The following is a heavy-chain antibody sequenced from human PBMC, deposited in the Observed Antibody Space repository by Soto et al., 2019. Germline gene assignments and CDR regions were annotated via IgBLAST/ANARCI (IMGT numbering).Heavy chain of an antibody. Sequence: EVQLVESGGGLVQPGRSLRLSCAASGFTFDDYSMHWVRQAPGKGLGWVSSISWNSVSLLYADSVKGRFTISRDNAKNSLYLQMNSLRAEDTALYYCAKEMKGYTSGCYDYWGQGTLVTVSS. V-gene: IGHV3-9*01. CDR2: ISWNSVSL. CDR1: GFTFDDYS. J-gene: IGHJ4*02. CDR3: AKEMKGYTSGCYDY. D-gene: IGHD6-19*01.